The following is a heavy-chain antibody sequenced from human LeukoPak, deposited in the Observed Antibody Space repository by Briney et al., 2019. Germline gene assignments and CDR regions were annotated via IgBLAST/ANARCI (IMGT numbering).Heavy chain of an antibody. CDR3: ARHSGSGWQALGY. CDR2: TSYNGNT. D-gene: IGHD6-19*01. CDR1: GYTFSNYG. J-gene: IGHJ4*02. V-gene: IGHV1-18*04. Sequence: GASVKVSCKASGYTFSNYGISWVRQAPGLGLEWMGWTSYNGNTNYAQKFHDRVTITTDTSTTTAYMELRSLESDDTAVYYCARHSGSGWQALGYWGQGTLVTVSS.